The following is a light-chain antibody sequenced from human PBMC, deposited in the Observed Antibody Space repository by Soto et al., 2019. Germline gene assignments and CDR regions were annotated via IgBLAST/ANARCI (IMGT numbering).Light chain of an antibody. J-gene: IGLJ2*01. CDR1: SSDVGGYNC. Sequence: QSALTQPASVSGSPGQSITISCTGTSSDVGGYNCVSWYQQHPGKAPKLMIYEVTARPSGVSNRFSGSKSGSTASLTISGLQSEDEADYYCSSYTSRNTLAFGGGTKVTVL. V-gene: IGLV2-14*01. CDR3: SSYTSRNTLA. CDR2: EVT.